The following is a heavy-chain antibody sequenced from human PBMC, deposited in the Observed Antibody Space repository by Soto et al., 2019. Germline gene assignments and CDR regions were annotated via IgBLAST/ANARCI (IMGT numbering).Heavy chain of an antibody. CDR1: GGSISSYY. V-gene: IGHV4-4*07. Sequence: SETLSLTCTVSGGSISSYYWSWILQPAGKGLEWIGRIYTSGSTNYHPSLKSRVTMSVDTSKNQFYLKLSSVTAADTAVYYCARDRWFGEFLPFDIWGQGTMVTVSS. J-gene: IGHJ3*02. CDR2: IYTSGST. D-gene: IGHD3-10*01. CDR3: ARDRWFGEFLPFDI.